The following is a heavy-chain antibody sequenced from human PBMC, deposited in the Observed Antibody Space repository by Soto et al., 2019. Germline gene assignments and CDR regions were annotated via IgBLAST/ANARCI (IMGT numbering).Heavy chain of an antibody. D-gene: IGHD6-13*01. CDR1: GFTFSSYA. J-gene: IGHJ4*02. CDR3: AKMPIAVAAAGTSPFDY. Sequence: PGGSLRLSCAASGFTFSSYAMSWVRQAPGKGLEWVSAISGSGGSTYYADSVKGRFTISRDNSKNTLYLQMNSLRAEDTAVYYCAKMPIAVAAAGTSPFDYWGQGTLVTVSS. V-gene: IGHV3-23*01. CDR2: ISGSGGST.